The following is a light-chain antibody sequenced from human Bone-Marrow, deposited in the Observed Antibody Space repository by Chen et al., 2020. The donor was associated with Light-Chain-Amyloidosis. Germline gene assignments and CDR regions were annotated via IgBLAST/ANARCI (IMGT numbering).Light chain of an antibody. CDR3: QSADCSGTYEVI. J-gene: IGLJ2*01. CDR1: DLPTKY. CDR2: RDT. Sequence: SYELTQPPSVSVSPGQTARITCSGDDLPTKYAYWYQQKQGQAPVLVIHRDTERPSGISERFSGSSSGTTAPLTISVVQAADEADYHCQSADCSGTYEVIFGGVTKLTVL. V-gene: IGLV3-25*03.